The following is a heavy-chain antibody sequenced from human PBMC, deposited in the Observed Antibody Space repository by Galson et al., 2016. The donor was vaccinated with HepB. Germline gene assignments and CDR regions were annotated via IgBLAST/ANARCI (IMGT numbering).Heavy chain of an antibody. CDR1: GASISSGTYY. J-gene: IGHJ6*02. CDR3: ARENVINYRYFGMTS. D-gene: IGHD2-21*01. CDR2: ISYSGST. V-gene: IGHV4-31*11. Sequence: TLSLTCAVSGASISSGTYYWSWIRQHPGEGLEWIGYISYSGSTSYNPSLKNRISISLDTSKSQFSLNLRSVTVADTALYYYARENVINYRYFGMTSGAKGLRSLSP.